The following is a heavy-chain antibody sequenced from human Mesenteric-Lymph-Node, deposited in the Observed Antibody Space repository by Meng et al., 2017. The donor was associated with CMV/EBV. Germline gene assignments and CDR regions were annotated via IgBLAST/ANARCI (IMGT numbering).Heavy chain of an antibody. Sequence: GESLKISCAASGFTVSSHYMSWVRQAPGKGLERVANIKQDGSEKYYVDSVKGRFTISRDNAKNSLYLQMNSLRAEDTAVYYCARGSSPYSSSYGMDVWGQGTTVTVSS. CDR1: GFTVSSHY. V-gene: IGHV3-7*01. D-gene: IGHD6-6*01. J-gene: IGHJ6*02. CDR3: ARGSSPYSSSYGMDV. CDR2: IKQDGSEK.